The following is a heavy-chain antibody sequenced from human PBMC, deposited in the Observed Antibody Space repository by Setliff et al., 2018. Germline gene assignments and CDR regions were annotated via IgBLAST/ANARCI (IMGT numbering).Heavy chain of an antibody. V-gene: IGHV1-3*01. D-gene: IGHD1-26*01. CDR2: INAANGNT. J-gene: IGHJ4*02. CDR1: RYTFTSYG. Sequence: ASVKVSCKASRYTFTSYGVHWVRQAPGQRLEWMGWINAANGNTKYSQKFQGRVTITRDTSASTVYMELSSLRPDDTAVYYCVRDLGQWALDFWGQGTLVTVSS. CDR3: VRDLGQWALDF.